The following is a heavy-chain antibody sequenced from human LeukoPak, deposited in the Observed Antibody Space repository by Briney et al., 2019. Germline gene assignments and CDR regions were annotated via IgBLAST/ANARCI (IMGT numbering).Heavy chain of an antibody. D-gene: IGHD5-12*01. CDR3: ARYTPKKMLNGLRTFDI. V-gene: IGHV4-59*01. J-gene: IGHJ3*02. Sequence: SETLSLTCTVSGGSIRNYYWSWIRQPPGKGLEWSGYIFYSGSTNYNPSLTSRVTISEDTTKNQFSLNLTSVTAADTAVYYCARYTPKKMLNGLRTFDIWGQGTMVTVSS. CDR2: IFYSGST. CDR1: GGSIRNYY.